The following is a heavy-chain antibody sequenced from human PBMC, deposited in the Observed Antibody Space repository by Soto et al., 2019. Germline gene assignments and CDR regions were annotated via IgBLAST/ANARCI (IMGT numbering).Heavy chain of an antibody. V-gene: IGHV3-23*01. CDR1: GFTFSSYA. CDR3: AKGGYTSPFDY. D-gene: IGHD5-12*01. CDR2: IRASGGST. Sequence: GGSLRLSCAASGFTFSSYAMTWVRQAPGKGLEWVSTIRASGGSTYYADSVKGRFTISRDNSMNTLFLHVNSLRAEDTAIYYCAKGGYTSPFDYWGLGTLVTVSS. J-gene: IGHJ4*02.